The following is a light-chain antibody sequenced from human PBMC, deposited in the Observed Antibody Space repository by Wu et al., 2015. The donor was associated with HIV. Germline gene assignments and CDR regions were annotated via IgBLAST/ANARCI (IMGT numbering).Light chain of an antibody. CDR3: QQYGSSLYS. J-gene: IGKJ2*03. CDR2: GAS. V-gene: IGKV3-20*01. CDR1: QSVSNNY. Sequence: EIVLTQSPGTLSLSPGERATLSCRASQSVSNNYLAWYQQKPGQAPRLLIYGASGRATGIPDRFSGSGSGTDFTLTINRLEPEDFAVYYCQQYGSSLYSFGQGTKLEIK.